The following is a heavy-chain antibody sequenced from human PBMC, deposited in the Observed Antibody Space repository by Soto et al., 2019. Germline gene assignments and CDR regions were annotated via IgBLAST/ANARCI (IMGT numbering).Heavy chain of an antibody. CDR2: ISPHNDRT. CDR1: GYNFTSYG. V-gene: IGHV1-18*01. J-gene: IGHJ3*02. CDR3: ARDLYYSSGRYFDHDAFDI. Sequence: ASVKVSCKASGYNFTSYGISWVRQAPGQGLEWMGWISPHNDRTKYARRFQDRVTMTTETPTSTVYMELGSLRSDDTAVYYCARDLYYSSGRYFDHDAFDIWGQGTVVTVSS. D-gene: IGHD6-19*01.